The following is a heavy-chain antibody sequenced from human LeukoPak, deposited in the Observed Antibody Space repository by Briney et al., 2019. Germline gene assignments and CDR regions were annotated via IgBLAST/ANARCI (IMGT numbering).Heavy chain of an antibody. J-gene: IGHJ4*02. Sequence: SETLSLTCTVSGGSISNNNYYWAWIRQPPGKGLECIGSIYYSGSPYYNPSLKSRLTISVATSKNQFSLRLSSVTAADTAVYYCATWRTAKTGFDYWGQGTLVTVSS. V-gene: IGHV4-39*01. CDR3: ATWRTAKTGFDY. D-gene: IGHD1-1*01. CDR1: GGSISNNNYY. CDR2: IYYSGSP.